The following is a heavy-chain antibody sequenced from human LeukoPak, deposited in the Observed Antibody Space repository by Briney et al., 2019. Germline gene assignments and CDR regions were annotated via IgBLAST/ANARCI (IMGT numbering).Heavy chain of an antibody. CDR1: GNTFAGHN. CDR2: INPDRGGT. D-gene: IGHD6-25*01. V-gene: IGHV1-2*02. J-gene: IGHJ4*02. Sequence: GASVKVSCKAPGNTFAGHNIHWMRQAPGQGLELMGWINPDRGGTDYARQFQGRVTMTSDTSIRAAYMELSSLVSEDSAVYFCAISIQAAAIPAFDYGGQGTLVIVSS. CDR3: AISIQAAAIPAFDY.